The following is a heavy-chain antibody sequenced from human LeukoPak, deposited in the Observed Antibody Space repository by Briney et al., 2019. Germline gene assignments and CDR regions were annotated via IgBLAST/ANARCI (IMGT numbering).Heavy chain of an antibody. D-gene: IGHD5-12*01. CDR3: ARANSGYYLGGFDY. J-gene: IGHJ4*02. Sequence: SETPSLTCTVSGGSINSYYWSWIRQPPGKGLEWIGYIYYSGSTNYNPSLKSRVTISVDTSKNQFSLKLSSVTAADTAVYYCARANSGYYLGGFDYWGQGTLVTVSS. V-gene: IGHV4-59*01. CDR1: GGSINSYY. CDR2: IYYSGST.